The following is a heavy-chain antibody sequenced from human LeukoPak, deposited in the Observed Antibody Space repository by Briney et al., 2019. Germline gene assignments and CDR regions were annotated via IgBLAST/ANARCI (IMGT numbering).Heavy chain of an antibody. Sequence: GGSLRLSCAASGFTFSSYAMSWVRQAPGKGLEWVSAISGSGGSTYYADSVKGRFTISRDNSKNTLYLQMNSLRAEDTAVYYCAKDFLGAVAFSNWFDPWGQGTLVTVSS. D-gene: IGHD3-16*01. CDR3: AKDFLGAVAFSNWFDP. V-gene: IGHV3-23*01. J-gene: IGHJ5*02. CDR2: ISGSGGST. CDR1: GFTFSSYA.